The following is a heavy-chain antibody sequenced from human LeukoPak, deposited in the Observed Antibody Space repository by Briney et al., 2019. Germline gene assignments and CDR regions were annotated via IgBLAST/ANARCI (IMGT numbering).Heavy chain of an antibody. CDR3: AREASIAAAGTDAFDI. CDR1: GFTFSSYW. CDR2: IKQDGSEK. J-gene: IGHJ3*02. D-gene: IGHD6-13*01. V-gene: IGHV3-7*01. Sequence: GGSLRLSCAASGFTFSSYWMSWDRQAPGKGPEWVANIKQDGSEKYYVDSVKGRFTISRDNAKNSLYLQMNSLRAEDTAVYYCAREASIAAAGTDAFDIWGQGTMVTVSS.